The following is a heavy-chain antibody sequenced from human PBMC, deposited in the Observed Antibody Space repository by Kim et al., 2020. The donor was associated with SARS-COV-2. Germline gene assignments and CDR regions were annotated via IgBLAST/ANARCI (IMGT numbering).Heavy chain of an antibody. Sequence: GGSLRLSCAASGFTFSAYAIHWVRQAPGRGLECVGVISEDGSSKYYADAVKGRFTISRDNSKNTVYLQMTSLGTEDTAVYYCARDKTSDPNDLDYWGQGTLVTVSS. J-gene: IGHJ4*02. CDR3: ARDKTSDPNDLDY. D-gene: IGHD1-1*01. CDR1: GFTFSAYA. V-gene: IGHV3-30*04. CDR2: ISEDGSSK.